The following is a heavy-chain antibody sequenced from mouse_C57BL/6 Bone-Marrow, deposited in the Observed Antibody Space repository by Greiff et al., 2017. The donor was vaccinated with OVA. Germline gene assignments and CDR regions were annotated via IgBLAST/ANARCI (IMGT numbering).Heavy chain of an antibody. CDR1: GYTFTSYG. J-gene: IGHJ3*01. CDR3: AGRGYYGSSYPRFAY. V-gene: IGHV1-81*01. Sequence: QVQLQQSGAELARPGASVKLSCKASGYTFTSYGISWVKQRTGQGLEWIGEIYPRSGNTYYNEKFKGKATLTADKSSSTAYMELRSLTSEDSAVYFCAGRGYYGSSYPRFAYWGQGTLVTVSA. CDR2: IYPRSGNT. D-gene: IGHD1-1*01.